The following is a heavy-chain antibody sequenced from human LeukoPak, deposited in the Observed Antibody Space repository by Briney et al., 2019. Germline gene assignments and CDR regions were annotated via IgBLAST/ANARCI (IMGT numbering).Heavy chain of an antibody. CDR2: IYYSGST. CDR3: ARRWTGYSYGDAFDI. Sequence: PSETLSLTCTVSGGSITSSSYYWGWLRQPPGKGLEWIGSIYYSGSTFNHPSLKGRVTISVDTSKNQLSLNLSSVTAADTAVYYCARRWTGYSYGDAFDIWGQGTMVTVSS. V-gene: IGHV4-39*01. CDR1: GGSITSSSYY. J-gene: IGHJ3*02. D-gene: IGHD5-18*01.